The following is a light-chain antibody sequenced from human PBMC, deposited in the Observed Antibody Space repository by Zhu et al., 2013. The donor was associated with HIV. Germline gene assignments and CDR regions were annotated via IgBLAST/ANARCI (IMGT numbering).Light chain of an antibody. V-gene: IGKV1-12*01. CDR1: QGISGW. J-gene: IGKJ4*01. Sequence: DIQMTQSPSSLSASIGDRVTITCRASQGISGWLTWYQQKPGKAPKVLIYAASSLHSGVPSRFSGSGSGTDFTLTISSLQPEDFATYYCQQANSFPLTFGGRDQGGDQT. CDR2: AAS. CDR3: QQANSFPLT.